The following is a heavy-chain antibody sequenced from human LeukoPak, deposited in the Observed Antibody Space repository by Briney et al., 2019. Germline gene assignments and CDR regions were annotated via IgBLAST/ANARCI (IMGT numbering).Heavy chain of an antibody. D-gene: IGHD6-13*01. CDR2: INSDGSST. CDR1: GFTFSSYW. Sequence: PGGSLRLSCAASGFTFSSYWMHWVRQAPGKGLVWVSRINSDGSSTNYADSVKGRFTISRDNAKNTLYLQMNSLRAEDTAVYYCAKDGAGTGFDYWGQGTLVTVSS. V-gene: IGHV3-74*01. CDR3: AKDGAGTGFDY. J-gene: IGHJ4*02.